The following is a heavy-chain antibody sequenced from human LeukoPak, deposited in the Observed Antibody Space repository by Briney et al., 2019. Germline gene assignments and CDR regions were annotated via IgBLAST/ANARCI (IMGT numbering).Heavy chain of an antibody. V-gene: IGHV3-48*01. J-gene: IGHJ4*02. CDR2: IGSTAI. CDR3: ARDGPPTGAGDFDY. D-gene: IGHD2-8*02. CDR1: GFSVSLYS. Sequence: GGSLRLSCAASGFSVSLYSMGWVRQAPGQGLEWVSYIGSTAIYADSVRGRFTISRDSVENSLLLQMNNLRAEDTAVYYCARDGPPTGAGDFDYWGLGTPVTVSS.